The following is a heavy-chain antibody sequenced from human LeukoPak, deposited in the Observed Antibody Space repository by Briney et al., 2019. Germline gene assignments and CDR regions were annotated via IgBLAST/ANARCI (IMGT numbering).Heavy chain of an antibody. CDR1: GFTSKIYW. J-gene: IGHJ4*02. CDR3: ARDKSYGDCEDY. CDR2: INQDGSEK. D-gene: IGHD4-17*01. Sequence: QAGGSLRLSCAASGFTSKIYWMSWVRQAPGEGQERVANINQDGSEKYYVDSVKDRFTISRDNAKNSLYLQMNSLRDEDTAVYYCARDKSYGDCEDYWGQGTLVTVSS. V-gene: IGHV3-7*05.